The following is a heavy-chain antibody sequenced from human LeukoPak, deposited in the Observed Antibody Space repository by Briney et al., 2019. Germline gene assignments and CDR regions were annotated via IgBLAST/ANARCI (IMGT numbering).Heavy chain of an antibody. CDR2: IRQDGGEK. CDR1: GFTFSNYW. CDR3: ARPYNFSSGYWSY. D-gene: IGHD3-3*01. V-gene: IGHV3-7*01. Sequence: GGSLRLSCAASGFTFSNYWMTWVRQAPGKGLEWVAKIRQDGGEKYYVDSVKGRFTISRDNAKNSLYLQMNSLRTEDTAVYYCARPYNFSSGYWSYWGQGTLVTVSS. J-gene: IGHJ4*02.